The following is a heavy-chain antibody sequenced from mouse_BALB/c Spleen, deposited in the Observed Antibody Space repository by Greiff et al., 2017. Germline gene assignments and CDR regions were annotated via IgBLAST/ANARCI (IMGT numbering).Heavy chain of an antibody. CDR2: ISSGGSYT. J-gene: IGHJ3*01. V-gene: IGHV5-6-4*01. CDR1: GFTFSSYT. Sequence: EVNVVESGGGLVKPGGSLKLSCAASGFTFSSYTMSWVRQTPEKRLEWVATISSGGSYTYYPDSVKGRFTISRDNAKNTLYLQMSSLKSEDTAMYYCTRDRRTGTGWFAYWGQGTLVTVSA. CDR3: TRDRRTGTGWFAY. D-gene: IGHD4-1*01.